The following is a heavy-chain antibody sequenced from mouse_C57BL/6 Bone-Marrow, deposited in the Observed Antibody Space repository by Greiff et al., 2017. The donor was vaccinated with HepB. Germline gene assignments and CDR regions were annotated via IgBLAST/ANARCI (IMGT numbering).Heavy chain of an antibody. V-gene: IGHV1-15*01. J-gene: IGHJ1*03. CDR3: TRPITTVVAPNV. CDR1: GYTFTDYE. Sequence: QVQLQQSGAELVRPGASVTLSCKASGYTFTDYEMHWVKQTPVHGLEWIGAIDPETGGTAYNQKFKGKAILTADKSSRTAYMELRSLTSEDSAVYYCTRPITTVVAPNVWGTGTTVTVSS. CDR2: IDPETGGT. D-gene: IGHD1-1*01.